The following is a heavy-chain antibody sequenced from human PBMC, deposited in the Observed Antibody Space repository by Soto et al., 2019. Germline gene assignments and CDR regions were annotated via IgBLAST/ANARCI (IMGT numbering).Heavy chain of an antibody. J-gene: IGHJ4*02. D-gene: IGHD5-12*01. CDR2: INANSGST. CDR1: GYTFTSYG. V-gene: IGHV1-46*01. CDR3: ARDKGDGYNDY. Sequence: ASVKVSCKASGYTFTSYGISWVRQAPGQGLEWMGIINANSGSTSYAQKFQGRVTMTRDTSTSTVYMELSSLRSEDTAVYYCARDKGDGYNDYWGQGTLVTVSS.